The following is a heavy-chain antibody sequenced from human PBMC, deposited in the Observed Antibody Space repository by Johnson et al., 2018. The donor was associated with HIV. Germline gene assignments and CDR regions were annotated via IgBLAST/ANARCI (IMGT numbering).Heavy chain of an antibody. D-gene: IGHD5-12*01. CDR3: ARGQTAYSGYDVPLDI. CDR1: GFPFRSYG. J-gene: IGHJ3*02. V-gene: IGHV3-30*02. CDR2: IRYDGRNN. Sequence: QVQLVESGGGVVQPGGSLRLSCSASGFPFRSYGMDWVRQAPGKGLAWVAFIRYDGRNNYYVDSVQGRFTISRDNANSSLYLQMNSLRVEDTAVYYCARGQTAYSGYDVPLDIWGQGTMVTVSS.